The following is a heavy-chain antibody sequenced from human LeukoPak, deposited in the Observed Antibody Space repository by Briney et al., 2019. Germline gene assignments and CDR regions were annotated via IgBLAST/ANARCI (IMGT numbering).Heavy chain of an antibody. CDR2: ISYDGDNK. CDR1: GFTFTTFP. J-gene: IGHJ4*02. D-gene: IGHD3-22*01. CDR3: AGSRRGLTHYYDSSGAFDY. Sequence: GGSLRLSCAASGFTFTTFPMHWVRQPPGKGLEWVAVISYDGDNKYYVDSVKGRFTISRDNSKNTLCLQMNSLRAEDTAVYYCAGSRRGLTHYYDSSGAFDYWGQGTLVTVSS. V-gene: IGHV3-30*04.